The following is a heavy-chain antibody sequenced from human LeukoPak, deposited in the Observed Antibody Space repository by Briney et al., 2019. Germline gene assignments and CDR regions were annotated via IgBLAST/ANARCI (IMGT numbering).Heavy chain of an antibody. CDR1: GYTFTHYY. J-gene: IGHJ4*02. CDR2: INPNSGDT. Sequence: PGASVKVSCKTSGYTFTHYYLHWVRQAPGQGLEWMEWINPNSGDTNYAQQFQGRVTMTRDTSFTTVYMEVSRLTSDDTAVYYCARVDYAFDYWGQGTLVTVSS. CDR3: ARVDYAFDY. D-gene: IGHD4-17*01. V-gene: IGHV1-2*02.